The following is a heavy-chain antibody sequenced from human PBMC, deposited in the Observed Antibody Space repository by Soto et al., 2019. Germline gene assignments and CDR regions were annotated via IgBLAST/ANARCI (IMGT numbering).Heavy chain of an antibody. CDR2: IWYDGSNK. D-gene: IGHD3-3*01. V-gene: IGHV3-33*01. J-gene: IGHJ6*03. CDR1: GFTFSSYG. CDR3: ARDGEENYYYCYMDV. Sequence: GGSLRLSCAASGFTFSSYGMHWVRQAPGKGLEWVAVIWYDGSNKYYADSVKGRFTISRDNSKNTLYLQMNSLRAEDTAVYYCARDGEENYYYCYMDVWGKGTSVTVSS.